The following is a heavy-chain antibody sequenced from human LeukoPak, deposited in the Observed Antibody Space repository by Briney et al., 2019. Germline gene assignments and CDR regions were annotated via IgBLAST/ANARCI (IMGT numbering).Heavy chain of an antibody. V-gene: IGHV3-48*03. Sequence: GGSLRLSCAASGCTFSSYEMNWVRQAPGKGLEWDSYISSSGSTIYYADSVKGRFTISRDNAKNSLYLQMNSLRAEDTAVYYCARERPRDSTVTTAWGQGTLVTVSS. CDR1: GCTFSSYE. CDR2: ISSSGSTI. CDR3: ARERPRDSTVTTA. J-gene: IGHJ5*02. D-gene: IGHD4-17*01.